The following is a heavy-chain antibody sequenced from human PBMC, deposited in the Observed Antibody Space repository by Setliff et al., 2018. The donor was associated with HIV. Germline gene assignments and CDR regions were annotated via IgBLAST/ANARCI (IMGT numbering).Heavy chain of an antibody. CDR3: ARDRLGHIDRPYFDY. CDR2: IVPVLGIT. J-gene: IGHJ4*02. CDR1: GDAFTDYY. D-gene: IGHD2-21*01. Sequence: ASVKVSCKASGDAFTDYYIHWVRQAPGQGLEWMGGIVPVLGITNYSPKFQGRVTITTDESTTTAYMDLSSPRSEDTAVYYCARDRLGHIDRPYFDYWGQGTLVTVSS. V-gene: IGHV1-69*10.